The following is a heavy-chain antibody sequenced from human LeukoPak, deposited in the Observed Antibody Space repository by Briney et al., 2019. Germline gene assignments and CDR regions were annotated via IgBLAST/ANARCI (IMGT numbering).Heavy chain of an antibody. Sequence: PGGSLRPSCAASGFTFSSYSMNWVRQAPGKGLEWVSSISGSSSYIYYADSVKGRFTISRDNAKNSLYLQINSLRAEDTAVYYCARESAYCGGDCSMDVWGQGTTVTVSS. J-gene: IGHJ6*02. D-gene: IGHD2-21*02. V-gene: IGHV3-21*01. CDR3: ARESAYCGGDCSMDV. CDR1: GFTFSSYS. CDR2: ISGSSSYI.